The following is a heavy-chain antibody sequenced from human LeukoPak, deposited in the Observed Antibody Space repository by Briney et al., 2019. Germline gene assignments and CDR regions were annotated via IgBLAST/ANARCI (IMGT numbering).Heavy chain of an antibody. J-gene: IGHJ6*02. CDR1: GYTFTSYY. D-gene: IGHD5-24*01. Sequence: GASVKVSCKASGYTFTSYYMHWVRQAPGQGLEWMGIINPSGGSTSYAQKFQGRVTMTRDMSTSTVYMELRSLRSDDTAVYYCARDGVEMATYYYYAMDVWGQGTTVTVSS. V-gene: IGHV1-46*01. CDR3: ARDGVEMATYYYYAMDV. CDR2: INPSGGST.